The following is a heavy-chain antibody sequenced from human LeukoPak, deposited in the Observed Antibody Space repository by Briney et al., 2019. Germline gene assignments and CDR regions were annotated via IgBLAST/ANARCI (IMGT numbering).Heavy chain of an antibody. CDR3: AKDQEQWLSRNYYYGMDV. Sequence: PEGSLRLSCAASGFTFSSYGMHWVRQAPGKGMEWVAVISYDGSNKYYADSVKGRFTISRDNSKNTLYLQMNSLRAEDTAVYYCAKDQEQWLSRNYYYGMDVWGQGTTVTVSS. J-gene: IGHJ6*02. CDR2: ISYDGSNK. CDR1: GFTFSSYG. V-gene: IGHV3-30*18. D-gene: IGHD6-19*01.